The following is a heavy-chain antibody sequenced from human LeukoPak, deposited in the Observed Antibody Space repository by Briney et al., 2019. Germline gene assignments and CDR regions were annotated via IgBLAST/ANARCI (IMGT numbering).Heavy chain of an antibody. CDR1: GFTFSSYG. CDR2: IWYDGSNK. CDR3: ARGDYYDSSGYYSAGAFDI. J-gene: IGHJ3*02. D-gene: IGHD3-22*01. V-gene: IGHV3-33*08. Sequence: GRSLRLSCAASGFTFSSYGIHWVRQAPGKGLEWVAVIWYDGSNKYYADSVKGRFTISRDNSKNTLYLQMNSLRAEDTAVYYCARGDYYDSSGYYSAGAFDIWGQGTMVTVSS.